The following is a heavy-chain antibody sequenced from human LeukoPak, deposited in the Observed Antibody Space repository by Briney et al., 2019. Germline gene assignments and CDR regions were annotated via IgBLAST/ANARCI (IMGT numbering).Heavy chain of an antibody. CDR1: GFTFSSFG. D-gene: IGHD2-15*01. CDR2: ISDVDGSIM. J-gene: IGHJ4*02. Sequence: AGSMTLSWVVAGFTFSSFGMHWVRQAPGGGMVWVSRISDVDGSIMDCADSVRGRCTISRATTKNTLYLEMNSLGAEDTADYYCARVLSGYSGYWGQGTLVTVSS. V-gene: IGHV3-74*01. CDR3: ARVLSGYSGY.